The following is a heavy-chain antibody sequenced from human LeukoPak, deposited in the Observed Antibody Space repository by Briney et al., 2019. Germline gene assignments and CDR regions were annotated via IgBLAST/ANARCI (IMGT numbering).Heavy chain of an antibody. Sequence: GGSLRLSCAASGFTFSSYSMNWVRQAPGKGLEWVAVISSDGSIKVYADSVKGRFTLSRDDSINTVDLQMNSLRAEDTAVYYCVKEYHSRGFGAYFDYWGQGTLVTVSS. J-gene: IGHJ4*02. D-gene: IGHD3-3*01. CDR3: VKEYHSRGFGAYFDY. V-gene: IGHV3-30*18. CDR1: GFTFSSYS. CDR2: ISSDGSIK.